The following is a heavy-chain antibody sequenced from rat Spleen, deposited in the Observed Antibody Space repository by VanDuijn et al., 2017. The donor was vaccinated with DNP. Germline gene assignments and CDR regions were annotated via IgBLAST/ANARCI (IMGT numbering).Heavy chain of an antibody. CDR3: AGRPPPTRGPFDY. CDR1: GLTFSDHN. J-gene: IGHJ2*01. Sequence: EVQLVESGGGLVQPGRSLKLSCAVSGLTFSDHNMAWVRQAPTKGLEWVATIRYDGRDTYYRDSVKGRFTISRDNAKITLYLQMDMLRSEDTATYYCAGRPPPTRGPFDYWGQGVTVTVSS. V-gene: IGHV5-7*01. CDR2: IRYDGRDT. D-gene: IGHD1-4*01.